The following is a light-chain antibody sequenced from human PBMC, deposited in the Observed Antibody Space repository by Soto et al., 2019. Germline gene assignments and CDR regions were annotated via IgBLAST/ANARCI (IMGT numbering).Light chain of an antibody. Sequence: DIVLTQSPATLSLSPGERATLSCTASQSVGTSLAWYKQQPGQAPRLLIHDAAYRASGIPARFSGSGSGTDFTLTISGLEPADLGVYYCQQRHNWPITFGQGTRLEIK. J-gene: IGKJ5*01. V-gene: IGKV3-11*01. CDR1: QSVGTS. CDR3: QQRHNWPIT. CDR2: DAA.